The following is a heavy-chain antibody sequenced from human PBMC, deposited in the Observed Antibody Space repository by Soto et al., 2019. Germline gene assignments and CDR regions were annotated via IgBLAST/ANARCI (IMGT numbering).Heavy chain of an antibody. D-gene: IGHD2-15*01. V-gene: IGHV6-1*01. J-gene: IGHJ6*04. CDR3: ARGAGTGYCSGNTCYSPYNYYGMDV. CDR2: TYYRSKWYD. Sequence: SQTLSLTCAISGDSVSSNSAAWNWVRRSPSRGLEWLGRTYYRSKWYDDYAVSVKSRITISPDTSKNQFSLHLKSVTPEDTAVYYCARGAGTGYCSGNTCYSPYNYYGMDVSGKGTTVTVSS. CDR1: GDSVSSNSAA.